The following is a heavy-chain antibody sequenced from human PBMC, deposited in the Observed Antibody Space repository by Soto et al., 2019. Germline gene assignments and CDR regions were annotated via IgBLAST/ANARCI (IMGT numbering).Heavy chain of an antibody. CDR2: INHSGST. Sequence: LSLTCAVYGGSFSGYYWSWIRQPPGKGLEWIGEINHSGSTNYNPSLKSRVTISVDTSKNQFSLKLSSVTAADTAVYYCARMSGSYYLSPYFDYWGQGTLVTVSS. CDR1: GGSFSGYY. CDR3: ARMSGSYYLSPYFDY. J-gene: IGHJ4*02. V-gene: IGHV4-34*01. D-gene: IGHD1-26*01.